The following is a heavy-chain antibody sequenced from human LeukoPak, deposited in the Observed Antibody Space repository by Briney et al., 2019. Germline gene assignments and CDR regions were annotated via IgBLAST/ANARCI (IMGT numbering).Heavy chain of an antibody. V-gene: IGHV4-34*01. CDR2: INHSGST. CDR1: GGSLSVYY. CDR3: ERVAVYCSSTSCYTDAFVS. D-gene: IGHD2-2*01. J-gene: IGHJ3*02. Sequence: PSETLSLTCAVYGGSLSVYYWRWIRQPPQKGLEWIGEINHSGSTNYNPPPKRLDTISVDTSKNQFSLKMSSVTAADTAVYYCERVAVYCSSTSCYTDAFVSWGQGTMVTVSS.